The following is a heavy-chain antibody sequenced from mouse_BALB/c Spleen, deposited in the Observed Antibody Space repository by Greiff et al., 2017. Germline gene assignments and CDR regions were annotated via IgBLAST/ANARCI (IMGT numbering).Heavy chain of an antibody. V-gene: IGHV10-1*02. Sequence: EVQVVESGGGLVQPKGSLKLSCAASGFTFNTYAMNWVRQAPGKGLEWVARIRSKSNNYATYYADSVKDRFTISRDDSQSMLYLQMNNLKTEDTAMYYCVRHGITTATPWFAYWGQGTLVTVSA. CDR2: IRSKSNNYAT. CDR1: GFTFNTYA. D-gene: IGHD1-2*01. J-gene: IGHJ3*01. CDR3: VRHGITTATPWFAY.